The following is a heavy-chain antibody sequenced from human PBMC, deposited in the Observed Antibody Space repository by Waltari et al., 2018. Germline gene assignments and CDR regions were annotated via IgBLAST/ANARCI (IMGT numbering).Heavy chain of an antibody. J-gene: IGHJ4*02. CDR2: INHSGST. Sequence: QVQLQQWGAGLLKTSETLSLTCAVYGGSFSGYYWSWIRQPPGKGLEWIGEINHSGSTNYNPSLKSRVTISVDTSKNQFSLKLSSVTAADTAVYSCARVSSGSYMDYWGQGTLVTVSS. CDR1: GGSFSGYY. D-gene: IGHD1-26*01. CDR3: ARVSSGSYMDY. V-gene: IGHV4-34*01.